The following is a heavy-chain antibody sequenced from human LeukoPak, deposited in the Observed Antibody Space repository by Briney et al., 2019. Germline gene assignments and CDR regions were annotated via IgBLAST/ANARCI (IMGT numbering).Heavy chain of an antibody. CDR2: INSDGSST. V-gene: IGHV3-74*01. Sequence: WGSLRLSCAASGFIFSSYWMHWVRQAPGKGLVWVSRINSDGSSTSYADSVQGRFTVSRDNPKNTLYLQINSQRDEDAAVYYCARATGSYYSRGYWGEGTLVTVS. CDR1: GFIFSSYW. CDR3: ARATGSYYSRGY. D-gene: IGHD1-26*01. J-gene: IGHJ4*02.